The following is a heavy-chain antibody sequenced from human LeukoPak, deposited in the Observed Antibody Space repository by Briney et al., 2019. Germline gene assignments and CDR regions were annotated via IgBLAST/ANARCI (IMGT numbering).Heavy chain of an antibody. CDR2: IYYSGST. CDR1: GGSISSGDYY. V-gene: IGHV4-30-4*08. J-gene: IGHJ4*02. D-gene: IGHD6-13*01. CDR3: ARVDVSQLVFDY. Sequence: SETLSLTCTVSGGSISSGDYYWSWIRQPPGKGLEWIGYIYYSGSTYYNPSLKSRVTISVDTSKNQFSLKLSSVTAADTAVYYYARVDVSQLVFDYWGQGTLVTVSS.